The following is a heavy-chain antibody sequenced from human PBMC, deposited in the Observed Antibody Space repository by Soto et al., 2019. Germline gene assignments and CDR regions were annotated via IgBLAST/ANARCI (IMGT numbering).Heavy chain of an antibody. J-gene: IGHJ4*02. CDR1: GYTFTSYA. V-gene: IGHV1-18*01. CDR2: ISAYNGNT. CDR3: ARGWFGEFVDYFDF. D-gene: IGHD3-10*01. Sequence: QVQLVQSGAEVKKPGASVKVSCKASGYTFTSYAISWVRQAPGQGLEWMGWISAYNGNTNFAQKHQGRVTMTTDTCTSTAYMELRSLRSDDTAVYYCARGWFGEFVDYFDFWGQGTLVTVSS.